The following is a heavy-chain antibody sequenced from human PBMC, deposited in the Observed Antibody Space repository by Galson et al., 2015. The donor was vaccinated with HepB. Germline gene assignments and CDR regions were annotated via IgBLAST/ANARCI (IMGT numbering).Heavy chain of an antibody. V-gene: IGHV3-30-3*01. D-gene: IGHD6-13*01. CDR2: ISYDGSNK. Sequence: SLRLSCAASGFTFSSYAMHWVRQAPGKGLEWVAVISYDGSNKYYADSVKGRFTITRDNSKNTPYLKMNSLRAEDTAVYYCARQARVAAAGSNYFVYWGQGTLVTVSS. CDR3: ARQARVAAAGSNYFVY. J-gene: IGHJ4*02. CDR1: GFTFSSYA.